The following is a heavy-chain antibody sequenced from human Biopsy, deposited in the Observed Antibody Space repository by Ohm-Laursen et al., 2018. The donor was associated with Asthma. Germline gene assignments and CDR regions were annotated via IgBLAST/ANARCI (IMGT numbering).Heavy chain of an antibody. CDR2: INSDSGTT. V-gene: IGHV1-69*13. J-gene: IGHJ4*02. CDR3: ARKAGFFISRAWYSLDF. D-gene: IGHD6-13*01. CDR1: GGTFNTYV. Sequence: SVKVSCKSLGGTFNTYVIGWVRQAPGQGLEWMGGINSDSGTTTYPQKFQDRVTITADDSTSTVYMGLSSLGSEDTAVYYCARKAGFFISRAWYSLDFWGQGTLVTVSS.